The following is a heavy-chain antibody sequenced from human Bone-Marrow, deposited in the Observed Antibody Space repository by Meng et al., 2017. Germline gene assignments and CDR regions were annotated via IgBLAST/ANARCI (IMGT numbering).Heavy chain of an antibody. CDR1: GCTFSSYA. V-gene: IGHV1-69*13. J-gene: IGHJ6*02. Sequence: SVKVSCKASGCTFSSYAISWVRQAPGQGLEWMGGIIPIFGTANYAQKFQGRVTITADESTSTAYMELSRLTSEDTAGYYCERKSYYYDSSGYHYGMDVWGQGTTVTVSS. CDR3: ERKSYYYDSSGYHYGMDV. D-gene: IGHD3-22*01. CDR2: IIPIFGTA.